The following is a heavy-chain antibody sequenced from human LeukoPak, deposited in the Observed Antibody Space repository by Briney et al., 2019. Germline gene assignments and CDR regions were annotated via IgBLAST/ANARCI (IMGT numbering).Heavy chain of an antibody. Sequence: SGGSLRLSCAASGFTFSTYSMNWVRQAPGKGLEWLAIISFDGAYRYYADSVKGRFTISRDISKNTFYLQMSSLTADDAALYYCAKDQQGGAGSGRFDYWSQGTLVTVSS. CDR3: AKDQQGGAGSGRFDY. CDR1: GFTFSTYS. CDR2: ISFDGAYR. V-gene: IGHV3-30*18. J-gene: IGHJ4*02. D-gene: IGHD3-10*01.